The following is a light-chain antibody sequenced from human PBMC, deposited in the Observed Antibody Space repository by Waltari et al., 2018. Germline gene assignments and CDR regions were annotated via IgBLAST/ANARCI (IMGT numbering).Light chain of an antibody. CDR2: LGS. J-gene: IGKJ2*01. V-gene: IGKV2-28*01. CDR1: QSLVHSNGNNY. Sequence: DIVMTQSPLSLPVTPGEPASISCSSSQSLVHSNGNNYLDWYLQKSGKSPQLLIYLGSYRASGVPDRFSGSGSGTDFKLIIKRVEAEDVGIYYCMQALQTPYTFGQGTKLEIK. CDR3: MQALQTPYT.